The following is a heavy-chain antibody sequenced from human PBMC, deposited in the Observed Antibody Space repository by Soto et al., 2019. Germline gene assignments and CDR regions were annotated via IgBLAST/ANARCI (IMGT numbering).Heavy chain of an antibody. CDR2: VASSGST. J-gene: IGHJ3*02. Sequence: SETLSLTCTVSGGSISGDHWNWIRQPPGKGLEWIAYVASSGSTKYNPSLKSRVTISIDTTKNQFSLRLSSVTAADTAVYYCASGFYDSRGYSEAFDIWGQGTKVTVS. D-gene: IGHD3-22*01. V-gene: IGHV4-59*01. CDR1: GGSISGDH. CDR3: ASGFYDSRGYSEAFDI.